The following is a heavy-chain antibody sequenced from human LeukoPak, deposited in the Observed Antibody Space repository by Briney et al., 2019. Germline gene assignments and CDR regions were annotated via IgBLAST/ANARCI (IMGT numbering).Heavy chain of an antibody. V-gene: IGHV4-39*07. J-gene: IGHJ5*02. CDR3: ARVKGYSYGYVNWFDP. CDR1: GGSISSSSYY. D-gene: IGHD5-18*01. Sequence: PSETLSLTCTVSGGSISSSSYYWGWIRQPPGKGLEWIGSIYYSGSTYYNPSLKSRVTISVDTSKNQFSLKLSSVTAADTAVYYCARVKGYSYGYVNWFDPWGQGTLVTVSS. CDR2: IYYSGST.